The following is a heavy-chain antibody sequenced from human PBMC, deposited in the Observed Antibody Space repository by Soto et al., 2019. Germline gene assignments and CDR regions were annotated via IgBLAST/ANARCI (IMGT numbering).Heavy chain of an antibody. D-gene: IGHD4-17*01. Sequence: PSETLSLTCTVSGGSISGYYWSWIRQPPGKGLEWIGYIYYTGSTYYNPSLKSRVTISLDTSRNQFSLKLTSVTAADTAVYYCARVRRMTTVTVYVSYGMDVWGQGTTVTVSS. CDR3: ARVRRMTTVTVYVSYGMDV. CDR2: IYYTGST. CDR1: GGSISGYY. J-gene: IGHJ6*02. V-gene: IGHV4-59*01.